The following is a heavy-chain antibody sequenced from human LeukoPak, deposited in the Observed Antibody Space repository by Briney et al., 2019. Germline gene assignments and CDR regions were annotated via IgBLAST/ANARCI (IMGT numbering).Heavy chain of an antibody. CDR3: ASVPIAASHEDFDY. V-gene: IGHV4-39*01. Sequence: SETLSLTCTVSGGSISSSSYYWGWIRQPPGKGLEWIGSIYYSGSTYYNPSLKSRVTISVATSKNQFSLKLSSVTAADTAVYYCASVPIAASHEDFDYWGQGTLVTVSS. D-gene: IGHD6-6*01. CDR1: GGSISSSSYY. J-gene: IGHJ4*02. CDR2: IYYSGST.